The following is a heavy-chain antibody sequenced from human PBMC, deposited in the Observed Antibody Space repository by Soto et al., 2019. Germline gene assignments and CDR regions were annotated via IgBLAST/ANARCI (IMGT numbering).Heavy chain of an antibody. CDR2: IYSGGIT. Sequence: EVQLVESGGGLIQPGGSLRLSCAASEFTVSSNYMNWVRQAPGKGLECVSTIYSGGITYYADSVKGRFTISRDNSTNTPYLHMNNLRAEDTAVYYCACRVGATNYGMDVWGQGTTVTVSS. D-gene: IGHD1-26*01. CDR3: ACRVGATNYGMDV. V-gene: IGHV3-53*01. J-gene: IGHJ6*02. CDR1: EFTVSSNY.